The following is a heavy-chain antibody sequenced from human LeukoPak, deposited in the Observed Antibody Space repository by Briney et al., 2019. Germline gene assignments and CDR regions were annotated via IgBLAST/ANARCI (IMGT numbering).Heavy chain of an antibody. Sequence: GGSLRLSCAASGFTFSSYAMHWVRQAPGKGLERVAVISYDGSNKYYADSVKGRFTISRDNSKNTLYLQMNSLRAEDTAVYYCARASDDTATPADYWGQGTLVTVSS. CDR2: ISYDGSNK. V-gene: IGHV3-30-3*01. J-gene: IGHJ4*02. CDR1: GFTFSSYA. D-gene: IGHD5-18*01. CDR3: ARASDDTATPADY.